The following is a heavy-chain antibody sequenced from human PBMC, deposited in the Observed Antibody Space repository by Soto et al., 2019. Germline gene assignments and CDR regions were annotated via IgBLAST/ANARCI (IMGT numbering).Heavy chain of an antibody. CDR3: AGLVIFGVDRGGMDV. CDR2: IYYSGST. V-gene: IGHV4-31*03. J-gene: IGHJ6*02. D-gene: IGHD3-3*01. Sequence: SETLSLTCNVSGGSISSGGYYWSWIRQHPGKGLEWIGYIYYSGSTYYNPSLKSRVTISVDTSKNQFSLKLSSVTAADTAVYYCAGLVIFGVDRGGMDVWGQGTTVTVSS. CDR1: GGSISSGGYY.